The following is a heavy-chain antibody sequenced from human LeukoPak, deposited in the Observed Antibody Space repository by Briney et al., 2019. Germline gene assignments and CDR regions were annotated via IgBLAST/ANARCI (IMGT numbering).Heavy chain of an antibody. Sequence: GGSLRLPCAASGFTFSSYAMSWVRQTPGKGLEWVSSISDSGDETYYADSVRGRFTISRDNSKNTLYLQMKSLGGDDTALYYCAKCWRVVSGNWYLSFDSWGQGTLVTVSS. D-gene: IGHD6-13*01. V-gene: IGHV3-23*01. CDR2: ISDSGDET. CDR3: AKCWRVVSGNWYLSFDS. J-gene: IGHJ4*02. CDR1: GFTFSSYA.